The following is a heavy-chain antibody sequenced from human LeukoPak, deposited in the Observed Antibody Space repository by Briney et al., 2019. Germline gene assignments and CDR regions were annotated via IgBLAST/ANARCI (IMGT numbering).Heavy chain of an antibody. CDR1: GFTFSSYA. D-gene: IGHD4-17*01. CDR3: ARTYGDPERGRYYFDY. Sequence: GGSLRLSCAASGFTFSSYAIHWVRQAPGKGLEYVSAISSNGGSTYYANSVKGRFTISRDNSKNTLYLQMGSLRAEDMAVYYCARTYGDPERGRYYFDYWGQGTLVTVSS. CDR2: ISSNGGST. J-gene: IGHJ4*02. V-gene: IGHV3-64*01.